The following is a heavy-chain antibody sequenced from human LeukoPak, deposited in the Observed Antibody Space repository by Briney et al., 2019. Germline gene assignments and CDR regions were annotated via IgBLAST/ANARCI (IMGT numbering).Heavy chain of an antibody. V-gene: IGHV3-30*18. Sequence: GRSLRLSCAAFGFTFSSYGMHWVRQAPGKGLEWVAVISYDGSNKYYADSVKGRFTISRDNSKNALYLQMNSLRAEDTAVYYCAKDEGSSWYGSIPFDYWGQGTLVTVSS. CDR1: GFTFSSYG. D-gene: IGHD6-13*01. CDR3: AKDEGSSWYGSIPFDY. CDR2: ISYDGSNK. J-gene: IGHJ4*02.